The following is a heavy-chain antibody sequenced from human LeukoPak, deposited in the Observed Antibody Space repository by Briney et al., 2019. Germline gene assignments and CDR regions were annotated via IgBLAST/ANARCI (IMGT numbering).Heavy chain of an antibody. CDR3: AKDYRIRLWFSPSYYYYGMDV. Sequence: GGSLRLSCAASGFTFSSYGMHWVRQAPGKGLEWVAVISYDGSNKYYADSVKGRFTISRDNSKNTLYLQMNSLRAEDTAVYYCAKDYRIRLWFSPSYYYYGMDVWGKGTTVTVSS. D-gene: IGHD5-18*01. CDR2: ISYDGSNK. V-gene: IGHV3-30*18. J-gene: IGHJ6*04. CDR1: GFTFSSYG.